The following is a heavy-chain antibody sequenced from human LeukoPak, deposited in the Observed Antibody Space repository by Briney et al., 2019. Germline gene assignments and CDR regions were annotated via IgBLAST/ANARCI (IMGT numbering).Heavy chain of an antibody. J-gene: IGHJ1*01. CDR1: GFTFSSYS. Sequence: GGSLRLSCAGSGFTFSSYSMSWVRQAPGKGLEWVSYISSSGTTIYYADSVKGRFTISRDNAENSLYLQMNSLRDEDTAVYYCARESEYYYYDASGYYPGYFHHWGQGTLVTVSS. V-gene: IGHV3-48*02. CDR2: ISSSGTTI. D-gene: IGHD3-22*01. CDR3: ARESEYYYYDASGYYPGYFHH.